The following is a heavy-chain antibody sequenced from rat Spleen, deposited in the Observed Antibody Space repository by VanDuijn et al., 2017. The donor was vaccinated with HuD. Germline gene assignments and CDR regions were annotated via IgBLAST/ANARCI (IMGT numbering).Heavy chain of an antibody. D-gene: IGHD1-7*01. J-gene: IGHJ2*01. V-gene: IGHV2S30*01. Sequence: QVQLKESGPGLVQPSQTLSLTCTVSGFSLMAYSVHWVRQPPGKGLEWMGRKKYDGDTYYNSALKSRLSISRDTSKSQVFLKMSSLQTEDTATYYCAREDMGDYFDYWGQGVMVTVSS. CDR1: GFSLMAYS. CDR2: KKYDGDT. CDR3: AREDMGDYFDY.